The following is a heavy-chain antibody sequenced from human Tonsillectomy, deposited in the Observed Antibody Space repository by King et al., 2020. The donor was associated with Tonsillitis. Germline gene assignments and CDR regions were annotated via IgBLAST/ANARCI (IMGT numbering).Heavy chain of an antibody. CDR1: GGSLSTYH. V-gene: IGHV4-59*01. D-gene: IGHD6-6*01. CDR3: ARLIAARAGRNYYYYYGMDV. CDR2: TYQSGST. J-gene: IGHJ6*04. Sequence: QLQESGPGLVKPSETMSLTCTVSGGSLSTYHWSWIRQPPGKGLEWIGHTYQSGSTNYNPSLKSRVTISVDTSKNHFSLNLSSVTAADTAVYYCARLIAARAGRNYYYYYGMDVGGEGTTVTVSA.